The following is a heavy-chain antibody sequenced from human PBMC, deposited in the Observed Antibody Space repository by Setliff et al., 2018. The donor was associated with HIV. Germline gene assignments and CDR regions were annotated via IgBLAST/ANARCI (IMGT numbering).Heavy chain of an antibody. D-gene: IGHD1-26*01. CDR2: ISWDGGST. CDR3: ARDRYSGSSTDY. Sequence: PGGSLRLSCAASGFTFDDYAMHWVRQAPGKGLEWVSLISWDGGSTYYADSVKGRVPISRDNVKNSLYLQMNSLRAEDTAVYYCARDRYSGSSTDYWGQGTLVTVSS. V-gene: IGHV3-43D*04. CDR1: GFTFDDYA. J-gene: IGHJ4*02.